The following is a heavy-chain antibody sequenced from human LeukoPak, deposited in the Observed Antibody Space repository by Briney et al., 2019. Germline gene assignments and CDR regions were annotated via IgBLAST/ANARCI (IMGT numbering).Heavy chain of an antibody. Sequence: ASVKVSCKASGGTFSSYAISWVRQAPGQGLEWMGGIISIFGTANYAQKFQDRVTITADESTSTAYMELSSLRSDDTAVYYCARDMGPLLWFGDLPHYFDYWGQGTLVTVSS. CDR3: ARDMGPLLWFGDLPHYFDY. CDR2: IISIFGTA. J-gene: IGHJ4*02. CDR1: GGTFSSYA. V-gene: IGHV1-69*13. D-gene: IGHD3-10*01.